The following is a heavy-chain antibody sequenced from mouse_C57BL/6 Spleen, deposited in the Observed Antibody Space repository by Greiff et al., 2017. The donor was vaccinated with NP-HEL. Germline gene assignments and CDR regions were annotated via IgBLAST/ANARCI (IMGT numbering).Heavy chain of an antibody. CDR1: GFNIKDDY. J-gene: IGHJ2*01. CDR2: IDPENGDT. V-gene: IGHV14-4*01. CDR3: TTGITTKGY. Sequence: VQLQQSGAELVRPGATVKLSCTASGFNIKDDYMHWVKQRPEQGLEWIGWIDPENGDTEYASKFQGKATITADTSSNTAYLQLSSLTSEDTAVYYCTTGITTKGYWGQGTTLTVSS. D-gene: IGHD1-1*01.